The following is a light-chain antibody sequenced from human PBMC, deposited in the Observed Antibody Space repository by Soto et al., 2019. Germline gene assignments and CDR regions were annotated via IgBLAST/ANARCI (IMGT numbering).Light chain of an antibody. J-gene: IGKJ1*01. Sequence: ETVMTQSPATLSVSPGHRAILSCRASQSVSSNLAWYQQKPGQAPRLLIYGASTRATGIPARFSGSGSATEFTLTISSLQSEDSAVYSCQQYDDWPRTFGQGTKVEIK. CDR3: QQYDDWPRT. V-gene: IGKV3-15*01. CDR2: GAS. CDR1: QSVSSN.